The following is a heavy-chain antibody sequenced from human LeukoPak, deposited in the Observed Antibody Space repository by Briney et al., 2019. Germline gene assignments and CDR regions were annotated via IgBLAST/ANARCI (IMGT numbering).Heavy chain of an antibody. D-gene: IGHD3-10*01. CDR2: IFHSGSI. Sequence: PSETLSLTCAVSGGSISNSNWWSWVRQPPGKGLEWIGEIFHSGSINYNPSLKSRVTISVDKSKNHFSLKVSSVTAADTAVYYCARDYYGSGTRFDPWGQGTLVTVSS. J-gene: IGHJ5*02. CDR1: GGSISNSNW. V-gene: IGHV4-4*02. CDR3: ARDYYGSGTRFDP.